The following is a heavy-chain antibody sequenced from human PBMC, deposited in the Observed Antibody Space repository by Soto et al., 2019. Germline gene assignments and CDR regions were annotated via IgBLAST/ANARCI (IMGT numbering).Heavy chain of an antibody. D-gene: IGHD2-15*01. CDR3: SKCSVGSVSSGGWWNWLDP. Sequence: EVQLSESGGSLVQPGGSLRLSCAASTFTLSSSAMSWVRQAPGKGLEWVSSIRGDGGGTLEADSVKCCFTIASVLSENSLVLQVNSLRAQDTAISYGSKCSVGSVSSGGWWNWLDPWGQGTLVTVSS. J-gene: IGHJ5*02. CDR1: TFTLSSSA. V-gene: IGHV3-23*01. CDR2: IRGDGGGT.